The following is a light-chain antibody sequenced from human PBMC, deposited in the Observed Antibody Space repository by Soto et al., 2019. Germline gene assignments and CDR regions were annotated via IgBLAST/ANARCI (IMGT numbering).Light chain of an antibody. J-gene: IGKJ4*01. CDR1: QSVSSY. V-gene: IGKV3-11*01. Sequence: EIVLTQSPATLSLSPGERATLSCRASQSVSSYLAWYQQKPGQAPRLLIYDASNRATGIPARFSGSGSGTDFTLTISSLEPEDVAVYYCKQSRNGRVTFGGGTKVDIK. CDR3: KQSRNGRVT. CDR2: DAS.